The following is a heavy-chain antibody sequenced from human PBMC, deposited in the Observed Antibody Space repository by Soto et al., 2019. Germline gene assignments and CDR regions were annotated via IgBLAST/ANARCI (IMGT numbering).Heavy chain of an antibody. J-gene: IGHJ4*02. CDR1: GGSSSGYY. CDR3: GRGGQYYGEPYWGF. V-gene: IGHV4-34*01. CDR2: INNSAIS. Sequence: QVQLQQWGAGLLKPSETLSLTCAVYGGSSSGYYWCWIRQSPPKGLEWIGEINNSAISNSNPSLKSRVNVSGEAPKKLFSLFLSSVTAEDTSVTYCGRGGQYYGEPYWGFWGEGTPVTVSS. D-gene: IGHD3-10*01.